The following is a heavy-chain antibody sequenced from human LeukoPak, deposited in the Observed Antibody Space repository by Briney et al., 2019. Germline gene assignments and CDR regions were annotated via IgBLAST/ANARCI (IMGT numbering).Heavy chain of an antibody. CDR2: ISSSSSTI. CDR1: GFTFSSYG. CDR3: ARIRGDSSSWYDYYYYYMDV. V-gene: IGHV3-48*01. Sequence: GGSLRLSCAASGFTFSSYGMSWVRQAPGKGLEWVSSISSSSSTIYYADSVKGRFTISRDNAKNSLYLQMNSLRAEDTAVYYCARIRGDSSSWYDYYYYYMDVWGKGTTVTVSS. J-gene: IGHJ6*03. D-gene: IGHD6-13*01.